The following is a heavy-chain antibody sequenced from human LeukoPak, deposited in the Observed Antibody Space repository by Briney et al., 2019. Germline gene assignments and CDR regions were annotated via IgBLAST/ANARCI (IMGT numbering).Heavy chain of an antibody. D-gene: IGHD5-12*01. CDR3: AKGSTGSGYDSYFDY. Sequence: GRSLRLSCAASGFTFDDYAMHWVRQAPGKGLEWVSGISWNSGSIGYADSVKGRFTISRDNAKNSLYLQMDSLRAEDTALYYCAKGSTGSGYDSYFDYWAREPWSPSPQ. CDR2: ISWNSGSI. CDR1: GFTFDDYA. V-gene: IGHV3-9*01. J-gene: IGHJ4*02.